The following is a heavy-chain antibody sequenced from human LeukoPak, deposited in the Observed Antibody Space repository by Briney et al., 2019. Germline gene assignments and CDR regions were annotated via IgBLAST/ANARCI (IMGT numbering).Heavy chain of an antibody. CDR2: VKSDGSNP. D-gene: IGHD3-10*01. J-gene: IGHJ4*02. V-gene: IGHV3-74*01. CDR3: ARDIVSGSGSLDY. Sequence: GGSLRLSCAASRFSFSNYWMHWVRQAPGKGLVWVSRVKSDGSNPSYADSVKGRFTTSRDNAENMLYLQMNTLGAEDTAVYYCARDIVSGSGSLDYWGQGTLVTVSS. CDR1: RFSFSNYW.